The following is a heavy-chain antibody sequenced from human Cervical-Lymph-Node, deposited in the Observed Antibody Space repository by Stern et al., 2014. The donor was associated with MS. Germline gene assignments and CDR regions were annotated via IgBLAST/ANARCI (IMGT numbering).Heavy chain of an antibody. V-gene: IGHV3-9*01. CDR1: GFTFENYA. J-gene: IGHJ3*02. Sequence: VQLVESGGGLEQPGRSLRLSCVGSGFTFENYAMHWVRQAPGKGLEWVSGINWNSGKVGYADAVKGRFTISRDNAKNSLYLQMNSLRTEDTALYYCVKESTIFGVIVVHDAFDIWGQGTMVTVSS. CDR2: INWNSGKV. D-gene: IGHD3-3*01. CDR3: VKESTIFGVIVVHDAFDI.